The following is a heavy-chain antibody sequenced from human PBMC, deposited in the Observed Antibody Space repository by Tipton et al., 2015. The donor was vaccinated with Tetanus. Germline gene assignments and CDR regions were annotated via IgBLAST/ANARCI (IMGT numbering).Heavy chain of an antibody. CDR2: IYYSGST. CDR1: GGSISSYY. V-gene: IGHV4-59*08. Sequence: TLSLTCTVSGGSISSYYWSWIRQPPGKGLEWIGYIYYSGSTNYNPSLKSRVTISVDTSKNQFSLKLSSVTAADTAVYYCAGYSSGWSYYGMDVWGQGTTVTVSS. J-gene: IGHJ6*02. D-gene: IGHD6-19*01. CDR3: AGYSSGWSYYGMDV.